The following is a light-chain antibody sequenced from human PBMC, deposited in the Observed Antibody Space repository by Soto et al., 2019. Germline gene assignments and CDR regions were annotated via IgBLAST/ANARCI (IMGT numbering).Light chain of an antibody. Sequence: QSVLTQPASVSGSPGQSITISCTGTSSDVGSYNLVSWYQQHPGKAPKLMIYEVSRRPSGVSNRFSGSKSGNTASLTISGLQAEDEADYYCCSYAGSNTWVFGGGTQLTVL. CDR1: SSDVGSYNL. CDR2: EVS. V-gene: IGLV2-23*02. CDR3: CSYAGSNTWV. J-gene: IGLJ3*02.